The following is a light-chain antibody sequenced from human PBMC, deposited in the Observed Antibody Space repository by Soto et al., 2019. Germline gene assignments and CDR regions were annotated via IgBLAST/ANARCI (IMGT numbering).Light chain of an antibody. CDR2: DVS. CDR3: CSYEGSYTPSYV. V-gene: IGLV2-11*01. Sequence: QSALTQPRSVSGSPGQSVTISCTGTSSDVGGYNYVSWYQQHPGKAPKLMIYDVSKRPSGVPDRFSGSKSGNTASLTISGLQAEDEADYYCCSYEGSYTPSYVFGTGTKVTVL. CDR1: SSDVGGYNY. J-gene: IGLJ1*01.